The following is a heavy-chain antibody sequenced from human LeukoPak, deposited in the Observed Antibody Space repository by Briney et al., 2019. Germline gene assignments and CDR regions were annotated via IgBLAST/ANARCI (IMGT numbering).Heavy chain of an antibody. J-gene: IGHJ4*02. CDR3: AGGYQSGSLDY. Sequence: ASVKVSCKACGCTFTDYYMHWVRPAAGQGLDWMGWINPNSGGTNYAQKFQGRVTMTRDTSISTAYMELSRLRSDDTAVYYCAGGYQSGSLDYWGQGTLVTVSS. D-gene: IGHD1-26*01. CDR1: GCTFTDYY. V-gene: IGHV1-2*02. CDR2: INPNSGGT.